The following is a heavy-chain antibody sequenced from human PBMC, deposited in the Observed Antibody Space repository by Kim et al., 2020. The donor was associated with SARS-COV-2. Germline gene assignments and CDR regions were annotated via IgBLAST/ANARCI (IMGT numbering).Heavy chain of an antibody. D-gene: IGHD3-10*01. Sequence: DSVKGRFTISRDNAKNSLYLQMNSLRAEDTAVYYCATPQQGFGEFYYFDYWGQGTLVTVSS. V-gene: IGHV3-21*01. J-gene: IGHJ4*02. CDR3: ATPQQGFGEFYYFDY.